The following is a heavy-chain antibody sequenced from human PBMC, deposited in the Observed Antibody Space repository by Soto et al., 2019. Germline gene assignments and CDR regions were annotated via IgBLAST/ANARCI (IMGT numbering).Heavy chain of an antibody. Sequence: PGGSLRLSCAASGFTFSGSAMHWVSQASGKGLEWVGRIRSKANSYATAYAASVKGRFTISRDDSKNTAYLQMNSLKTEDTAVYYCTREHSSGWYVPAEYFQHWGQGTLVTVSS. J-gene: IGHJ1*01. CDR2: IRSKANSYAT. CDR1: GFTFSGSA. D-gene: IGHD6-19*01. CDR3: TREHSSGWYVPAEYFQH. V-gene: IGHV3-73*01.